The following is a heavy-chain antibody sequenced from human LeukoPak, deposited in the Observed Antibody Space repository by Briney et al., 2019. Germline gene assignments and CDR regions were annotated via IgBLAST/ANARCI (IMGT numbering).Heavy chain of an antibody. CDR3: ARRNYCGGDCYSRGHLDY. D-gene: IGHD2-21*02. Sequence: GESLKISCKGSGFTFTSYWIGWVRQMPGKGLEWMGIIYPGDSDTTYSPSFQGQVTISADKSISTAYLQWSSLKASDTAMYYCARRNYCGGDCYSRGHLDYWGQGTLVTVSS. V-gene: IGHV5-51*01. CDR2: IYPGDSDT. CDR1: GFTFTSYW. J-gene: IGHJ4*02.